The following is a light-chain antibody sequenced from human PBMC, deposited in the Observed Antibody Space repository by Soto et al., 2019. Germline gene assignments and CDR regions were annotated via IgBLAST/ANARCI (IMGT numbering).Light chain of an antibody. J-gene: IGLJ1*01. Sequence: QSALTQPPYVSGYPGQSVTISCTGTGSDVGSYNRVSWYQQPPDTAPKLMLYEDSYRPSGIPDRFSGSKSGNTASLTISGLQAEDEADYYCSSYTSSGTYVFGTGTKLTVL. CDR2: EDS. CDR1: GSDVGSYNR. V-gene: IGLV2-18*02. CDR3: SSYTSSGTYV.